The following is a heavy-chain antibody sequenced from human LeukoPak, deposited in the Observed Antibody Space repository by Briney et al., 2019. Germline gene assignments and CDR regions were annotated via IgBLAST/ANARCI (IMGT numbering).Heavy chain of an antibody. Sequence: SETLSLTCSVSGDSMNNYYWSWMRQTAGKGLEWIGRISTSGSSSYNPSLKSRVTMSVDTSESQFSLKLSSVTAADTAVYYCARAEVLPDFYDTSGGFDYWGQGTLVTVSS. CDR1: GDSMNNYY. D-gene: IGHD3-22*01. V-gene: IGHV4-4*07. CDR2: ISTSGSS. CDR3: ARAEVLPDFYDTSGGFDY. J-gene: IGHJ4*02.